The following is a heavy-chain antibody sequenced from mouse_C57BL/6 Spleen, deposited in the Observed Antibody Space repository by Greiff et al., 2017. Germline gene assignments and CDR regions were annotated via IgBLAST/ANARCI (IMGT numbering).Heavy chain of an antibody. CDR3: AKKGYGLLTYYAMDY. CDR2: IWSGGST. V-gene: IGHV2-4*01. J-gene: IGHJ4*01. Sequence: VQLVESGPGLVQPSQSLSITCTVSGFSLTSYGVHWVRQPPGKGLEWLGVIWSGGSTDYNAAFISRLSISKDNSKSQIFFKMNSLQADDTAIYYCAKKGYGLLTYYAMDYWGQGTSVTVSS. D-gene: IGHD1-1*02. CDR1: GFSLTSYG.